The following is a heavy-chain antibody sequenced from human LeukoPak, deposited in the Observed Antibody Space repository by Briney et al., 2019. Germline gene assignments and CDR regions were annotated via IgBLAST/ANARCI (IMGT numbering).Heavy chain of an antibody. V-gene: IGHV3-21*01. D-gene: IGHD3-16*01. CDR3: ARAVSNWFDP. CDR1: GFTFSSYS. J-gene: IGHJ5*02. Sequence: GGSLTLSCAASGFTFSSYSMNWVRHAPGKGLEWVSSISSSSSYIYYADSVKGRFTISRDNAKNSLYLQMNSLRAEDTAVYYCARAVSNWFDPWGQGTLVTVSS. CDR2: ISSSSSYI.